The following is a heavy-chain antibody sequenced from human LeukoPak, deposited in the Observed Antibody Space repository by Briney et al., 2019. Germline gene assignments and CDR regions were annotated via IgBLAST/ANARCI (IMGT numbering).Heavy chain of an antibody. J-gene: IGHJ4*02. Sequence: GGSLRLSCAASGFIYSSYWMHWVRQARGKGLVWVSRMNSDWSSKTYADSVQGRLPISRDNANNTLYVQLNSLTAEDTAFYYCARDPVLDKYRGNSPYWGQGPLVTVPS. CDR3: ARDPVLDKYRGNSPY. CDR1: GFIYSSYW. D-gene: IGHD4-23*01. V-gene: IGHV3-74*01. CDR2: MNSDWSSK.